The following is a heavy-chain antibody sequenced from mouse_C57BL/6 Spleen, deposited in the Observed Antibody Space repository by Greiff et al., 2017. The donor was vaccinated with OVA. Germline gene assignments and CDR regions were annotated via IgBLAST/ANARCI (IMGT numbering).Heavy chain of an antibody. J-gene: IGHJ4*01. CDR1: GFTFSSYT. CDR3: ARQDPYYAMDY. CDR2: ISGGGGNT. V-gene: IGHV5-9*01. Sequence: EVQRVESGGGLVKPGGSLKLSCAASGFTFSSYTMSWVRQTPEKRLEWVATISGGGGNTYYPDSVKGRFTISRDNAKNTLYLQMSSLRSEDTALYYCARQDPYYAMDYWGQGTSVTVSS.